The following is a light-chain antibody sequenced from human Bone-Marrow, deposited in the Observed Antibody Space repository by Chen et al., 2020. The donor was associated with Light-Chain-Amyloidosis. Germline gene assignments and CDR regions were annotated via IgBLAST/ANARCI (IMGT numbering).Light chain of an antibody. Sequence: SYVLTQPSSVSVAPGQTATIACGGNNIGSTSVHWYQQTPGQAPLLVVYADSDRPSGIRERLSGSNSGTTATLTISRVEAGDEADFYCQVWDRSSGRPVFGGGTKLTVL. CDR2: ADS. CDR3: QVWDRSSGRPV. CDR1: NIGSTS. J-gene: IGLJ3*02. V-gene: IGLV3-21*02.